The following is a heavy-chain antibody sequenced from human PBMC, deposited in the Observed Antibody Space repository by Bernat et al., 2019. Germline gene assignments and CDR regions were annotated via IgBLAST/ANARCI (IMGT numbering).Heavy chain of an antibody. CDR3: AKVGLRQKLVVAAKFYFAA. CDR1: GFTISNYG. Sequence: VQLVESGGGLIQPGGSLTLSCAASGFTISNYGMNWVRQAPGKGLEWVSGISGRGDSTDYADSVQGRFTISRDNSQNTLVLPMNSLRAEDTAIYFCAKVGLRQKLVVAAKFYFAAWGQGTLVIVSP. V-gene: IGHV3-23*04. CDR2: ISGRGDST. J-gene: IGHJ4*02. D-gene: IGHD2-15*01.